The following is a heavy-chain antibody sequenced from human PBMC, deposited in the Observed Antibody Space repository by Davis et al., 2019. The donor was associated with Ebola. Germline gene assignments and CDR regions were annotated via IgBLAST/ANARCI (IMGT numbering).Heavy chain of an antibody. J-gene: IGHJ4*02. CDR3: AREVVVAGHGSADY. V-gene: IGHV1-2*02. D-gene: IGHD6-19*01. CDR1: GYTFTGYY. Sequence: ASVKVSCKASGYTFTGYYMHWVRQAPGQGLEWMGWINPNSGGTNYAQKFQGRVTMTRDTSISTAYMDLSSLSSDDTAVYYCAREVVVAGHGSADYWGQGTLVTVSS. CDR2: INPNSGGT.